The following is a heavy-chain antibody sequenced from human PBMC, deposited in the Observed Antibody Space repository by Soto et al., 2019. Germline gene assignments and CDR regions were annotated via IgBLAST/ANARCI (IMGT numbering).Heavy chain of an antibody. J-gene: IGHJ3*01. CDR1: GDSISNSRW. CDR2: IFHSGDT. V-gene: IGHV4-4*02. D-gene: IGHD6-19*01. Sequence: HVQLQESGPGLVKPSGTLSLTCAVSGDSISNSRWWTWVRQPPGKGLEWIGDIFHSGDTNYNPSLKSRVFISVDKSQNQFSLKVSSVTAADTAVYYCAYSTGWYRHDVWGQGTLVTVSS. CDR3: AYSTGWYRHDV.